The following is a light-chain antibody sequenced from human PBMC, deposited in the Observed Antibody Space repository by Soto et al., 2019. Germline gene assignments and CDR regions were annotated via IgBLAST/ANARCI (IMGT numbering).Light chain of an antibody. CDR3: QQYNNCPPIT. J-gene: IGKJ5*01. CDR1: LSVRSN. CDR2: GAA. Sequence: EVVMAQSPATLSVSPGARVTLSSSASLSVRSNLAWYQQKTGQYPRLLIYGAATRATGGPARCFSGRSWGKVTLTISSLQQEDDAAYYCQQYNNCPPITFGQGTRLEIK. V-gene: IGKV3-15*01.